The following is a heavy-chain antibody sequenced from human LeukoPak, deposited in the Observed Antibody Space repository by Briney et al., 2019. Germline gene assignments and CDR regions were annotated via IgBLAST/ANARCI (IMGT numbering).Heavy chain of an antibody. D-gene: IGHD6-19*01. CDR3: ARVRSVAVAGYYFDY. V-gene: IGHV3-53*01. CDR1: GFTVSSNY. Sequence: PGGSLRLSCAASGFTVSSNYMSWVRQAPGKGLGWVSVIYSGGSTYYADSVKGRFTISRDNSKNTLYLQMNSLRAEDTAVYYCARVRSVAVAGYYFDYWGQGTLVTVSS. J-gene: IGHJ4*02. CDR2: IYSGGST.